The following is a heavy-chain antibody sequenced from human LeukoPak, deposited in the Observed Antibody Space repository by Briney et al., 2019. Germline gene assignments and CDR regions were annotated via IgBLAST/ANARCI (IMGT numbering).Heavy chain of an antibody. CDR3: ARDSPARGSA. Sequence: SETLSLTCTVSGGSISSYYWSWIRQPPGKGLEWIGYIYYSGSTNYNPSLKSRVTISVDTSKNQFSLKLSSVTAADTAVYYCARDSPARGSAWGQGTLVTVSS. V-gene: IGHV4-59*01. CDR2: IYYSGST. CDR1: GGSISSYY. J-gene: IGHJ1*01.